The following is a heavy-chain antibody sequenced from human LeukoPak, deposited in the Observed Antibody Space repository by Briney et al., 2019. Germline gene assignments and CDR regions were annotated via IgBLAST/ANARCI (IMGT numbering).Heavy chain of an antibody. D-gene: IGHD6-19*01. CDR3: ARDWGRRYSSGWYGDFDY. CDR2: ISYDGSDK. J-gene: IGHJ4*02. Sequence: GGSLRLSCAASGFTFSNYAMHWVRQAPGKGLEWVAVISYDGSDKYYADSVKGRFTISRDSSKNTLYLQMNSLRPEDTAVYYCARDWGRRYSSGWYGDFDYWGQGTLVTVSS. CDR1: GFTFSNYA. V-gene: IGHV3-30-3*01.